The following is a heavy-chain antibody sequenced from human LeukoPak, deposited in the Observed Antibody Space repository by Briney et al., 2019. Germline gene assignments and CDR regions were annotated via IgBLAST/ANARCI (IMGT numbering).Heavy chain of an antibody. CDR1: GYTFTSYG. D-gene: IGHD2-15*01. CDR3: ARAPDCSGGSCYSTVYYYGMDV. J-gene: IGHJ6*02. CDR2: ISAYNGNT. V-gene: IGHV1-18*03. Sequence: GASVKVSCKASGYTFTSYGISWVRQAPGQGLEWMGWISAYNGNTNYAQKLQGRVTMTTDTSTSTAYTELRSLRSDDMAVYYCARAPDCSGGSCYSTVYYYGMDVWGQGTTVTVSS.